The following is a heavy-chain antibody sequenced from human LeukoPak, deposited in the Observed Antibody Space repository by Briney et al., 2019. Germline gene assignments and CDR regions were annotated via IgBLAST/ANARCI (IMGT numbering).Heavy chain of an antibody. CDR1: GYTFTVYY. D-gene: IGHD3-22*01. V-gene: IGHV1-2*02. CDR3: AEDSSGYYYGWFDP. CDR2: INPNSGGT. J-gene: IGHJ5*02. Sequence: GASVKVSCKASGYTFTVYYMHWVRQAPGQGLEWMGWINPNSGGTNYAQKFQGRVTMTRDTSISTAYMELSRLRSDDTAVYYCAEDSSGYYYGWFDPWGQGTLVTVSS.